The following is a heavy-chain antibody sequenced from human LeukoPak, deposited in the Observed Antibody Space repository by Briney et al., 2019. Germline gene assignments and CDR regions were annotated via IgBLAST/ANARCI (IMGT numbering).Heavy chain of an antibody. CDR3: ARDPYYYGSGGYMDV. J-gene: IGHJ6*03. Sequence: GGSLRLSCAASGFTFSSYWMSWVRQAPGKGLEWVANIKQDGSEKYYVDSVKGRFTISRDNAKNSLFLQMNSLRAEDTAVYYCARDPYYYGSGGYMDVWGKGTTVTVSS. D-gene: IGHD3-10*01. V-gene: IGHV3-7*01. CDR1: GFTFSSYW. CDR2: IKQDGSEK.